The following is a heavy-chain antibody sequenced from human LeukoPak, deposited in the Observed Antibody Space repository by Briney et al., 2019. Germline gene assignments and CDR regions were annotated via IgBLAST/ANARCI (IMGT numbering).Heavy chain of an antibody. Sequence: GGSLRLSCAASGFTFSSYEINWVRQAPGKGLEWVSYISSSGSTIYYADSVKGRFTISGDNAKNSLYLQMNSLRAEDTAVYYCARENGGYCSGGSCYSDNYFDYWGQGTLVTVSS. CDR3: ARENGGYCSGGSCYSDNYFDY. J-gene: IGHJ4*02. V-gene: IGHV3-48*03. CDR1: GFTFSSYE. CDR2: ISSSGSTI. D-gene: IGHD2-15*01.